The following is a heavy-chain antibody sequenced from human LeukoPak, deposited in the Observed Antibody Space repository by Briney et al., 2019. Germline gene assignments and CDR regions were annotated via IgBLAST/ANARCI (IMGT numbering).Heavy chain of an antibody. CDR1: GFTFSSYE. V-gene: IGHV3-48*03. J-gene: IGHJ6*04. D-gene: IGHD3-10*02. CDR3: AELGITMVGGV. Sequence: GGSLRLSCAASGFTFSSYEMNWVRQAPGKGLEWVSYISSSGSTIYYADSVKGRFTISRDNAKNSLYLRMNSLRAEDTAVYYCAELGITMVGGVWGKGTTVTISS. CDR2: ISSSGSTI.